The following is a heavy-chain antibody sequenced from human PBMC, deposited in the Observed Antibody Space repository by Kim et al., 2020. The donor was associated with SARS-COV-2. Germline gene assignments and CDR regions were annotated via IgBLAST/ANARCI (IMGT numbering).Heavy chain of an antibody. CDR1: GFTFSSYA. D-gene: IGHD5-12*01. CDR3: AKTTIVATIMRRDY. CDR2: ISGSGGST. Sequence: GGSLRLSCAASGFTFSSYAMSWVRQAPGKGLEWVSAISGSGGSTYYADSVKGRFTISRDNSKNTLYLQMNSLRAEDTAVYYCAKTTIVATIMRRDYWGQGTLVTVSS. J-gene: IGHJ4*02. V-gene: IGHV3-23*01.